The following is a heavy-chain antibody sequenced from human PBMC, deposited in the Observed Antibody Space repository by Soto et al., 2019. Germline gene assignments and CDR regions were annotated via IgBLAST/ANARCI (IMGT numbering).Heavy chain of an antibody. Sequence: GGSLRLSCAASGFTFDDYSMHWVRQAPGKGLEWVSLISWDGGSTYYADSVKGRFTISRDNSKNSLYLQMNSLKTEDPAFFYCGKDGVVSANTNFDYWGKGALVTVSS. V-gene: IGHV3-43*01. CDR1: GFTFDDYS. J-gene: IGHJ4*02. CDR3: GKDGVVSANTNFDY. D-gene: IGHD1-26*01. CDR2: ISWDGGST.